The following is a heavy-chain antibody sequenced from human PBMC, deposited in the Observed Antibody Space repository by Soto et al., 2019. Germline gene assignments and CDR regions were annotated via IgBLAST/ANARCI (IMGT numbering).Heavy chain of an antibody. CDR2: IYPGDSDT. CDR3: ARHSTSAPKDY. V-gene: IGHV5-51*01. Sequence: GESLKISCKGSGYSFTTYWTAWVRQMPGKGLEWVGVIYPGDSDTRYSPSFEGHVTFSVDKSASTAFLQWNSLKASDNAIYYCARHSTSAPKDYWGQGTLVTVSS. D-gene: IGHD3-10*01. J-gene: IGHJ4*01. CDR1: GYSFTTYW.